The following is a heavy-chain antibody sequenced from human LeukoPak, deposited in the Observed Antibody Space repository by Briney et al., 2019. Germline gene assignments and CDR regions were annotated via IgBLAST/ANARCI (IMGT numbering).Heavy chain of an antibody. V-gene: IGHV3-33*01. CDR1: GFTFHFYG. CDR3: ARAGGKNYDFWSGYYLYGMDV. Sequence: GGSLRLSCAASGFTFHFYGMHWVRQAPGKGLEWVGVIWYDGSYTYYVESVKGRFTISRDNSKNVLYLQMNTLRAEDTAVYYCARAGGKNYDFWSGYYLYGMDVWGQGTTVTVSS. CDR2: IWYDGSYT. J-gene: IGHJ6*02. D-gene: IGHD3-3*01.